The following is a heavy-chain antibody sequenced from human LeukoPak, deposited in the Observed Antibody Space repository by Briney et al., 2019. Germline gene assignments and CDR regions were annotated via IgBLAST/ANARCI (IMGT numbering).Heavy chain of an antibody. CDR1: GYTFTGYY. CDR3: ARVKDGFDY. D-gene: IGHD5-24*01. Sequence: SVKVSCKASGYTFTGYYMHWVRQAPGQGLEWMGGIIPIFGTANYAQKFQGRVTITTDESTSTAYMELSSLRSEDTAVYYCARVKDGFDYWGQGTLVTVSS. CDR2: IIPIFGTA. V-gene: IGHV1-69*05. J-gene: IGHJ4*02.